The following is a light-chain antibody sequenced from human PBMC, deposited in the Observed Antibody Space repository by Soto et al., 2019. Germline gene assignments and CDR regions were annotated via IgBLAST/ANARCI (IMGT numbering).Light chain of an antibody. CDR2: KAS. J-gene: IGKJ1*01. CDR1: QTISSW. CDR3: QHYNSYSEA. V-gene: IGKV1-5*03. Sequence: DIQMTQSPSTLSGSVWDRVTITCRASQTISSWLAWYQQKPGKAPKLLIYKASTLKSGVPSRFSGSGSGTEFTLTISSLQPGDFATYYCQHYNSYSEAFGQGTKVDIK.